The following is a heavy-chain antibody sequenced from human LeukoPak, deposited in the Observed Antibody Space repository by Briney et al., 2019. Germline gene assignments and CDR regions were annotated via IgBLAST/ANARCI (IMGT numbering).Heavy chain of an antibody. CDR1: GVSISSNATC. CDR3: AGGKRVRREALLSFVP. Sequence: SETLCLSCTVSGVSISSNATCWGCIRPPPGQGLDWIVSINDGATTYTPSLKSRFTISEATSKNTFSLNISSVTAADTPVYYCAGGKRVRREALLSFVPWGERTLVTVSS. J-gene: IGHJ5*02. D-gene: IGHD3-10*01. CDR2: INDGATT. V-gene: IGHV4-39*07.